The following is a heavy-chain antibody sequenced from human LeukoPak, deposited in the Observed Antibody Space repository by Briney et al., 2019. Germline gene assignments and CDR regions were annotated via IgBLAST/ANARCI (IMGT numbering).Heavy chain of an antibody. CDR2: ISYDGSNE. V-gene: IGHV3-30*04. Sequence: PGRSLRLSCAASGFTFSSYVMHWVRQAPGKGLEWVAIISYDGSNEYYADSVKGRFTISRDNSKNTLYLQMNSLRAEDTAVYYCAKEGVVVVPAAMPVGYYYYNYYMDVWGKGTAVTISS. J-gene: IGHJ6*03. CDR1: GFTFSSYV. D-gene: IGHD2-2*01. CDR3: AKEGVVVVPAAMPVGYYYYNYYMDV.